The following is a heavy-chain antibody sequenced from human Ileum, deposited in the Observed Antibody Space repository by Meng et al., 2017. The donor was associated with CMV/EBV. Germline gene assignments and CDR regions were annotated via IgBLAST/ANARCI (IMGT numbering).Heavy chain of an antibody. CDR2: IYYSGST. D-gene: IGHD3-3*01. V-gene: IGHV4-39*01. J-gene: IGHJ4*02. Sequence: AFSRSSYAWGWIRQPPGKGLEWIGSIYYSGSTYYNPSLKSRVTISVDTSKNQFSLKLSSVTAADTAVYYCARAHLLRFLEWWYFDYWGQGTLVTVSS. CDR3: ARAHLLRFLEWWYFDY. CDR1: AFSRSSYA.